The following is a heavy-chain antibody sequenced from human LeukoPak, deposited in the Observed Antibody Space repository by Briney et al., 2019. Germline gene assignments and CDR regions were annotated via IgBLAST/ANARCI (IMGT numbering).Heavy chain of an antibody. D-gene: IGHD2-2*02. V-gene: IGHV4-31*03. Sequence: PSETLSLTCTVSGGSIRSGGYYWSWIRQHPGKGLEWIGYIYYSGSTYYNPSLKSRVTISVDTSKNQFSLKLSSVTAADTAVYYCARAVVVPAAIQQYDYYYYGMDVWGQGTTVTVSS. CDR1: GGSIRSGGYY. CDR2: IYYSGST. CDR3: ARAVVVPAAIQQYDYYYYGMDV. J-gene: IGHJ6*02.